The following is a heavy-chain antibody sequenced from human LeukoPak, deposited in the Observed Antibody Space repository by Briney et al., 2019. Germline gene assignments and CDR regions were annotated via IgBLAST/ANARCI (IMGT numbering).Heavy chain of an antibody. CDR3: ARRGGSYYFDP. D-gene: IGHD2-15*01. Sequence: PGESLKISCKGSGYDFSSYWIGWVRQMPGKGLEWMGIIYPGDSDTRYRLSFQGQVTISADKSIATAYLQWSSLKASDTAMYYCARRGGSYYFDPWGQGTLVTVSS. J-gene: IGHJ5*02. CDR2: IYPGDSDT. V-gene: IGHV5-51*01. CDR1: GYDFSSYW.